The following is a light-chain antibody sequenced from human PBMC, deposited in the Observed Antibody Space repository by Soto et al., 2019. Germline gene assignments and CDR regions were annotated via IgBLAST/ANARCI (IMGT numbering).Light chain of an antibody. CDR1: SSDGGGYNY. CDR3: SSYAGSNLGV. CDR2: EVS. J-gene: IGLJ3*02. Sequence: QSALTQPPSASGSPGQSVTISCTGTSSDGGGYNYVSWYQQHPGKAPKLMIYEVSKRPSGVPDRFSGSKSGNTASLTVSGRQAEDEADYYCSSYAGSNLGVFGGGTKLTVL. V-gene: IGLV2-8*01.